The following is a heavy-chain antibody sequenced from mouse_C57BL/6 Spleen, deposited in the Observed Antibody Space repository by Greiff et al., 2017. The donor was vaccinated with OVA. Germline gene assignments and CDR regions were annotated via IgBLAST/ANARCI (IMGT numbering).Heavy chain of an antibody. D-gene: IGHD1-1*01. Sequence: VQLQQSGPELVKPGASVKISCKASGYAFSSSWMNWVKQRPGKGLEWIGRLYPGDGDTNYNGKFKGKATLTADKSSSTAYMQLSSLTSEDSAVYFCARGTTGRAMDYWGQGTSVTVSS. CDR2: LYPGDGDT. CDR1: GYAFSSSW. CDR3: ARGTTGRAMDY. J-gene: IGHJ4*01. V-gene: IGHV1-82*01.